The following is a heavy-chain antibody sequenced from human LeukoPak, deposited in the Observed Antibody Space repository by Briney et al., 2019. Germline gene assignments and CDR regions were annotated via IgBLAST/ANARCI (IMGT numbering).Heavy chain of an antibody. D-gene: IGHD3-22*01. CDR2: ISYDGSNK. V-gene: IGHV3-30*18. CDR3: VKEDYYDREGMDV. J-gene: IGHJ6*02. Sequence: GRSLRPSCAASGFTFSSYGMHWVRQAPGKGLEWVAVISYDGSNKYYADSVKGRFTISRDNSKNTLYLQMNSLRAEDTAVYYCVKEDYYDREGMDVWGQGTTVTVSS. CDR1: GFTFSSYG.